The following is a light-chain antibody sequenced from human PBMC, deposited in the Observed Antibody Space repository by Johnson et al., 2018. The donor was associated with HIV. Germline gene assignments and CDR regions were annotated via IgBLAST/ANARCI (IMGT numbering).Light chain of an antibody. CDR2: ENN. CDR3: GTWDSSLSADFG. Sequence: QAVLTQPPSVSAAPGQKVTISCSGSSSNIGNNYVSWYQQLPGTAPKLLIYENNKRPSGIPDRFSGSKSGTSATLGITGLQTGDEADYYCGTWDSSLSADFGVGTGTKVTVL. J-gene: IGLJ1*01. V-gene: IGLV1-51*02. CDR1: SSNIGNNY.